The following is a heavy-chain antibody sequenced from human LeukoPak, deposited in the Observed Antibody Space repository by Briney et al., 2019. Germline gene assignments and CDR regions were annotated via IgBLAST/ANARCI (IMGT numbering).Heavy chain of an antibody. CDR3: ARESGSLMVVTPQYYYYMDV. CDR2: IIPIFGTA. D-gene: IGHD2-8*01. V-gene: IGHV1-69*05. J-gene: IGHJ6*03. Sequence: GASVKVSCKASGGTFSSYAISWVRQAPGQGLEWMGRIIPIFGTANYAQKFQGRVTITTDESTSTAYMELSSLRSEDTAVYYCARESGSLMVVTPQYYYYMDVWGKGTTVTVSS. CDR1: GGTFSSYA.